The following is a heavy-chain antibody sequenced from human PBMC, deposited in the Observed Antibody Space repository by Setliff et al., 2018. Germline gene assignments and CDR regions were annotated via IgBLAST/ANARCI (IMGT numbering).Heavy chain of an antibody. CDR3: ARDRSAYSYGLDV. V-gene: IGHV4-4*07. Sequence: SETLSLTCTVSGDSISNYYWNWIRQPAGKGLEWIGRIYVTESTKYNPSLKSRVTMSVDTSKNQFALHLKSVTAADTAVYYCARDRSAYSYGLDVWGQGTTVTVSS. CDR2: IYVTEST. J-gene: IGHJ6*02. D-gene: IGHD2-15*01. CDR1: GDSISNYY.